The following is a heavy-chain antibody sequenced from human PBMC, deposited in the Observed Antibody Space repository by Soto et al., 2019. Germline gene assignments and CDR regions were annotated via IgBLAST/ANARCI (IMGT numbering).Heavy chain of an antibody. V-gene: IGHV4-30-2*01. J-gene: IGHJ5*02. D-gene: IGHD3-22*01. Sequence: QLQLQESGSGLVKPSQTLSLTCTVSGGSINSGDYSWTWIRQPPGKGLEWIGYIYHTGTTYYNMXLKSRVTISVXXSXTXXSLKLSSVTAADTAVYYCARGLNYYDSSGDSWFDPWGQGTLVTVSS. CDR1: GGSINSGDYS. CDR2: IYHTGTT. CDR3: ARGLNYYDSSGDSWFDP.